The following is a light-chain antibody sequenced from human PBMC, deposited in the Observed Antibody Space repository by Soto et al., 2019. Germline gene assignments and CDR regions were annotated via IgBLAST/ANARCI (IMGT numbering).Light chain of an antibody. J-gene: IGLJ1*01. V-gene: IGLV1-44*01. CDR3: ASWEDSLNVYV. CDR1: GSNIGSNP. Sequence: QSALTQPPSASGAPGQRVTISCSGSGSNIGSNPVTWYQQLPRTAPKLLIYNTNQRPSVVPERFSASRSGTSASLAISGLQSEDEADYFCASWEDSLNVYVLGTGTKLTVL. CDR2: NTN.